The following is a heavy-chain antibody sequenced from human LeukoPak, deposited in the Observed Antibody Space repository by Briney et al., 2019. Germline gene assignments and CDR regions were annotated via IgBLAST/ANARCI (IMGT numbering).Heavy chain of an antibody. CDR1: GGTFSSYA. CDR3: ARHHSNYYYYYMDV. CDR2: IIPIFGTA. J-gene: IGHJ6*03. Sequence: ASVKVSCKASGGTFSSYAISWARQAPGQGLEWMGGIIPIFGTANYAQKFQGRATITTDESTSTAYMELSSLRSEDTAVYYCARHHSNYYYYYMDVWGKGTTVTVSS. D-gene: IGHD4-11*01. V-gene: IGHV1-69*05.